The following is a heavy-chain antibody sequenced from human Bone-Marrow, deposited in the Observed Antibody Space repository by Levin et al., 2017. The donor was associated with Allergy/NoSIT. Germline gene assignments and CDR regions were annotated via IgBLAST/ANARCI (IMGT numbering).Heavy chain of an antibody. CDR1: GFIFSNYP. CDR3: ARDYNFGSGITWFDP. D-gene: IGHD3-10*01. J-gene: IGHJ5*02. Sequence: PGGSLRLSCAASGFIFSNYPMHWVRQAPGKGLEWVADISEDGNKKYYAESVKGRLGISRDNSKNTLYLQMNSLRAEDTATYYCARDYNFGSGITWFDPWGQGPLVTVSS. CDR2: ISEDGNKK. V-gene: IGHV3-30*09.